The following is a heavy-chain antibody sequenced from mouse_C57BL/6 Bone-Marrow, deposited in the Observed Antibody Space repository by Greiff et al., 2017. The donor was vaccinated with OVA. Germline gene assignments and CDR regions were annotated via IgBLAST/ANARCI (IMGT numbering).Heavy chain of an antibody. D-gene: IGHD1-2*01. J-gene: IGHJ4*01. CDR1: GYTFTSYW. V-gene: IGHV1-64*01. CDR3: ARSGKTLRHYAMDY. Sequence: QVQLQQPGAELVKPGASVKLSCKASGYTFTSYWMHWVKQRPGQGLEWIGMIHPNSGSTNYNEKFKSKATLTVDKSSSTAYMQLSSLTSEDSAVYYCARSGKTLRHYAMDYWGQGTSVTVSS. CDR2: IHPNSGST.